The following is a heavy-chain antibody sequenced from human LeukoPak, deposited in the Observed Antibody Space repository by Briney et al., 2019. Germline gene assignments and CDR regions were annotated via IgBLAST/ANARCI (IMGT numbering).Heavy chain of an antibody. D-gene: IGHD4-17*01. V-gene: IGHV3-74*01. CDR3: ARSDYFHN. CDR1: GFTFSSYA. Sequence: PWGSLRLSCAASGFTFSSYAMSWVRQAPGKGLVWVSRIKYDGSSTTYADSVKGRFTISRDNARNTLSLQMNSLRAEDTAVYYCARSDYFHNWGQGTLVTVSS. J-gene: IGHJ4*02. CDR2: IKYDGSST.